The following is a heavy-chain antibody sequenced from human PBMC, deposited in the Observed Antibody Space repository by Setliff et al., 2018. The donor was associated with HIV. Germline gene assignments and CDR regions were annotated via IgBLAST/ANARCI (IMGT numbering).Heavy chain of an antibody. CDR3: ARGYGSWDY. CDR1: RGPFSGYF. J-gene: IGHJ4*02. CDR2: INFSGTT. Sequence: PSETLSLTCGVFRGPFSGYFWSWIRQSPGRGLEWIGEINFSGTTNYNPSLKSRVTISIDTSKEWFSLNLTSVTAADTAIYYCARGYGSWDYWGQGTLVTVSS. V-gene: IGHV4-34*01. D-gene: IGHD2-2*03.